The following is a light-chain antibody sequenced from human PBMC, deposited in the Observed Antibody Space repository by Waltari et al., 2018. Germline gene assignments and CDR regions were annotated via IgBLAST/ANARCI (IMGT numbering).Light chain of an antibody. J-gene: IGKJ2*01. V-gene: IGKV1-39*01. Sequence: DIQMTQSPSSLSASVGDRVTITCRAIQRLSNVLNWYQQKPGKAPKLLIYAASSLQSGVPSRFSASGSGTDFTLTISSLQPEDFATYFCQQSYSSLYTFGQGTKLEI. CDR2: AAS. CDR1: QRLSNV. CDR3: QQSYSSLYT.